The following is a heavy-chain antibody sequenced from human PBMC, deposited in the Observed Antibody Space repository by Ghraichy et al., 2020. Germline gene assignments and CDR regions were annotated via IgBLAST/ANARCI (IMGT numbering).Heavy chain of an antibody. J-gene: IGHJ6*02. Sequence: ASVKVSCKASGYTFTGYYMHWVRQAPGQGLEWMGWINPNSGGTNYAQKFQGRVTMTRDTSISTAYMELSRLRSDDTAVYYCAARNYDFWSGPFYYYGMDVWGQGTTVTVSS. V-gene: IGHV1-2*02. CDR1: GYTFTGYY. CDR2: INPNSGGT. CDR3: AARNYDFWSGPFYYYGMDV. D-gene: IGHD3-3*01.